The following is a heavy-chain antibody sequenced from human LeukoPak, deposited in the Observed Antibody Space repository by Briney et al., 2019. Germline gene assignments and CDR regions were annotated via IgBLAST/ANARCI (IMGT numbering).Heavy chain of an antibody. J-gene: IGHJ4*02. V-gene: IGHV3-48*01. CDR1: GFTFSSYS. D-gene: IGHD1-1*01. CDR3: ARGQKRRGFDY. CDR2: ISGSSSTI. Sequence: GGSLRLSCAASGFTFSSYSMNWVRQAPGKGLEWGSYISGSSSTIYYADSVKGRFTISRDNGKNTLYLEMNSLRAEDTAVYYCARGQKRRGFDYWGQGTLVTVSS.